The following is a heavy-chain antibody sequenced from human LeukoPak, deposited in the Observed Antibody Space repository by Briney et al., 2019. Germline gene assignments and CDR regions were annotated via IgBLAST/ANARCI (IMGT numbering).Heavy chain of an antibody. CDR3: ARRGIGTLDY. CDR2: INHSGST. CDR1: GGSFSGYY. D-gene: IGHD1-14*01. V-gene: IGHV4-34*01. Sequence: SETLSLTCAVYGGSFSGYYWSWIRQPPGKGLEWIGEINHSGSTNYNPSLKSRVTISVDPSKNQFSLKLSSVTAADTAVYYWARRGIGTLDYWLQGSLVSVSS. J-gene: IGHJ4*02.